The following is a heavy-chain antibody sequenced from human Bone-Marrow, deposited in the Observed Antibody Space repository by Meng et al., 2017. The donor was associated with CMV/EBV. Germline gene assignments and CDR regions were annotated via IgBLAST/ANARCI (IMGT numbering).Heavy chain of an antibody. Sequence: ASVKVSCKASGYNFPSYGITWIRQAPGQGLEWMASISAYNGNTNYAQKVQGRVTVTTDTSTSTAYMELRSLRSDDTAVYYCARPYTIFGVVIPGVLDYWGQGTLVTVPS. CDR2: ISAYNGNT. J-gene: IGHJ4*02. CDR1: GYNFPSYG. V-gene: IGHV1-18*01. D-gene: IGHD3-3*01. CDR3: ARPYTIFGVVIPGVLDY.